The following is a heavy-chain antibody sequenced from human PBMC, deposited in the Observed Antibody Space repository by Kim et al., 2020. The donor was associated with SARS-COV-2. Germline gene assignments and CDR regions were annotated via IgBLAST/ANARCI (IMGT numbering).Heavy chain of an antibody. CDR2: IYYSGST. Sequence: SETLSLTCTVSGGSISSSSYYWDWIRQPPGKGLEWIGSIYYSGSTYYNPSLKSRVTISVDTSKNQFSLKLSSVTAADTAVYYCASLNFLGRELQPYWYFDLWGRGTLVTVSS. CDR1: GGSISSSSYY. J-gene: IGHJ2*01. V-gene: IGHV4-39*01. D-gene: IGHD1-26*01. CDR3: ASLNFLGRELQPYWYFDL.